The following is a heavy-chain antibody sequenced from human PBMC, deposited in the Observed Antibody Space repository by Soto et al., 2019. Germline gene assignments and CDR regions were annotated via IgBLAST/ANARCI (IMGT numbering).Heavy chain of an antibody. V-gene: IGHV1-3*01. Sequence: ASVKVSCKASGYTFTIYAMHWVLQAPGQRLEWMGWINAGNGNTKYSQKFQGRVTITRDTSASTAYMELSSLRSEDTAVYYGAIDAAVGLFDDWCQGTRVTVSS. D-gene: IGHD1-26*01. J-gene: IGHJ4*02. CDR3: AIDAAVGLFDD. CDR1: GYTFTIYA. CDR2: INAGNGNT.